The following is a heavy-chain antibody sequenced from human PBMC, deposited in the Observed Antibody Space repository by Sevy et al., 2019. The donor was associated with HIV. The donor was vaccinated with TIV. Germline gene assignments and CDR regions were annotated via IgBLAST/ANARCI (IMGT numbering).Heavy chain of an antibody. D-gene: IGHD1-26*01. J-gene: IGHJ4*01. CDR2: IDPNNGNS. CDR3: TRDDIYTHPWEFDW. Sequence: ASVKVSCKASGYTFTDYYMHWVPQAPGQGLEWMGWIDPNNGNSNSAQKFQGRLTLTSDMSISTAYMELSRLRSDDTAIYFCTRDDIYTHPWEFDWWSHGALVTVSS. CDR1: GYTFTDYY. V-gene: IGHV1-2*02.